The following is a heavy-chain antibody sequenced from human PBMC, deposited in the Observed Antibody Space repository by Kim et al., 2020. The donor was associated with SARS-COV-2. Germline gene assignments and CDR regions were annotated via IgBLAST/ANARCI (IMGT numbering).Heavy chain of an antibody. J-gene: IGHJ4*02. CDR1: GGSISSYY. CDR3: ARHRYGGTYFDY. D-gene: IGHD2-15*01. CDR2: IYYSGST. Sequence: SETLSLTCTVSGGSISSYYWSWIRQPPGKGLEWIGYIYYSGSTNYNPSLKSRVTISVDTSKNQFSLKLSSVTAADTAVYYCARHRYGGTYFDYWGQGTLVTVSS. V-gene: IGHV4-59*08.